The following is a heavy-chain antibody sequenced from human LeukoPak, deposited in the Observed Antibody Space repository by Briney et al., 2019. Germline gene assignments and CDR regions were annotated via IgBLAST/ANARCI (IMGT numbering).Heavy chain of an antibody. V-gene: IGHV3-74*03. CDR1: GFTFSNHW. CDR2: INTDGRST. Sequence: PGGSLRLSCTASGFTFSNHWMNWVRQAPGKGLVWVSRINTDGRSTTYADSVKGRFTISRDNAKNTLYLQMNSLRAEDTAVYYCARKGNAFDIWGQGTMVTVSS. CDR3: ARKGNAFDI. D-gene: IGHD3-10*01. J-gene: IGHJ3*02.